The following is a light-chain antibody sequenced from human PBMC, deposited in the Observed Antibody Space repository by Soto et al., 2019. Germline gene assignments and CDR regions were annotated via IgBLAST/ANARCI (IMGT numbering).Light chain of an antibody. J-gene: IGLJ2*01. CDR2: GNS. CDR3: ESYDSSHVV. CDR1: SSNIGAGYD. Sequence: QSALTQPPSVSGAPGQTVTISCTGSSSNIGAGYDVHWYQQQPGTAPKLIIYGNSNRPSGVPDRFSGSKSGTSASLAITGHQAEDEADYYCESYDSSHVVFGGGTQLTVL. V-gene: IGLV1-40*01.